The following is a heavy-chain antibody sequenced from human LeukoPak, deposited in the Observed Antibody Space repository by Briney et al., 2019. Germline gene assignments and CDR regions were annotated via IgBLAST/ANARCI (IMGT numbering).Heavy chain of an antibody. CDR1: GFSLSSYW. CDR2: INSDGSTT. CDR3: ARRQYRSSWYYFDY. Sequence: GGSLRLSCAASGFSLSSYWMHWARKAPGKGLVWVSRINSDGSTTNYADSVKGRFTISRDNAKNTLYLQMNSLRAEDTAVYYCARRQYRSSWYYFDYWGQGTLVTVSS. D-gene: IGHD6-13*01. J-gene: IGHJ4*02. V-gene: IGHV3-74*01.